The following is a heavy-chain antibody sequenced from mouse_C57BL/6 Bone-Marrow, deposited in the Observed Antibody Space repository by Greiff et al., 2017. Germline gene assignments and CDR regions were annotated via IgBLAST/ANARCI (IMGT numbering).Heavy chain of an antibody. CDR3: ARTSTIVTTRYFDV. J-gene: IGHJ1*03. V-gene: IGHV1-69*01. D-gene: IGHD2-5*01. CDR2: IDPSDSYT. Sequence: QVQLQQPGAELVMPGASVKLSCKASGYTFTSYWMHWVKQRPGQGLEWIGEIDPSDSYTNYNQKFKGKSTLTVDKSSSTAYMQLSSLTSEDSAVYYCARTSTIVTTRYFDVWGTGTTVTVSS. CDR1: GYTFTSYW.